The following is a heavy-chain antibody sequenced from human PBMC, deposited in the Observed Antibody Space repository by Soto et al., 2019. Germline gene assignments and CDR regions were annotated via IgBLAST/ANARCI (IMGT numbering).Heavy chain of an antibody. Sequence: SETLSLTCTVSGGSISSYYWSWIRQPPGKGLEWIGYIYYSGSTNYNPSLKSRVTISVDTSKNQFSLKLSSVTAADTAVYYCARDSSCRYSSSPGDGCYYGMDVWGQGTTVTVSS. V-gene: IGHV4-59*01. CDR2: IYYSGST. CDR1: GGSISSYY. J-gene: IGHJ6*02. CDR3: ARDSSCRYSSSPGDGCYYGMDV. D-gene: IGHD6-6*01.